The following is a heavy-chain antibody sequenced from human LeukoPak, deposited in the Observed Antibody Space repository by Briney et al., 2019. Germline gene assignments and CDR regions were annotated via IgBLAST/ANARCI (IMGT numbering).Heavy chain of an antibody. CDR2: INPNSGGT. J-gene: IGHJ4*02. D-gene: IGHD6-6*01. CDR1: GYTFGDDY. CDR3: ARGKSLRIAARPADY. Sequence: ASVKVSCKASGYTFGDDYMHWVRQAPGQGLEWVGWINPNSGGTNYAQKFQGRVTMTRDTSISTAYMELSRLRSDDTAVYYCARGKSLRIAARPADYWGQGTLVTVSS. V-gene: IGHV1-2*02.